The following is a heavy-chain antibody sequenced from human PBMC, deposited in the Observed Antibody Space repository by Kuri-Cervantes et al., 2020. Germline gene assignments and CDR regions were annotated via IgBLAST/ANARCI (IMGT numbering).Heavy chain of an antibody. CDR2: IIPIFGTA. J-gene: IGHJ3*02. V-gene: IGHV1-69*06. CDR1: GGTFSSYA. D-gene: IGHD6-6*01. Sequence: SVKVSCKASGGTFSSYAISWVRQAPGQGLEWMGGIIPIFGTANYAQKFQGRVTITADKSTSTAYMELSSLRSDDTAVYYCARDLRQQLFLGAFDIWGQGTMVTVSS. CDR3: ARDLRQQLFLGAFDI.